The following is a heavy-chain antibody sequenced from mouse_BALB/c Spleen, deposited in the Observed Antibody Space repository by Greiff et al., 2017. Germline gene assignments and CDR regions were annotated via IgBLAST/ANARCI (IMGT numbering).Heavy chain of an antibody. J-gene: IGHJ2*01. CDR1: GFSLTSYG. Sequence: VQVVESGPGLVAPSQSLSITCTVSGFSLTSYGVHWVRQTPGKGLEWLGVIWAGGSTDYNAAFISRLSISKDNSKSQVFFKMNSLQANDTAIYYCARMYGNSYFDYWGQGTTLTVAS. V-gene: IGHV2-2*02. D-gene: IGHD2-10*02. CDR3: ARMYGNSYFDY. CDR2: IWAGGST.